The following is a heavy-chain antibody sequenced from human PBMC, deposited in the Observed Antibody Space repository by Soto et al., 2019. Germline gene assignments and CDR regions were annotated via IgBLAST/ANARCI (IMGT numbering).Heavy chain of an antibody. Sequence: QGQLVQSGPEVKKPGASVKVSCKASGYTFSRYGISWVRQAPGQGLEWMGWISGYNGDTKYAQKVQGRVTMTIDTSTYTANMELRSLTSDDTAIYYCAKNGQPPYYCYGMDVWGQGTKVTVSS. CDR2: ISGYNGDT. V-gene: IGHV1-18*01. CDR3: AKNGQPPYYCYGMDV. CDR1: GYTFSRYG. D-gene: IGHD2-8*01. J-gene: IGHJ6*02.